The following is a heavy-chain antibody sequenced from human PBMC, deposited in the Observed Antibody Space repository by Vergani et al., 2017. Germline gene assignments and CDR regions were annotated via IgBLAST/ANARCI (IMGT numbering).Heavy chain of an antibody. CDR2: INPNSGGT. Sequence: QVQLVQSGAEVKKPGASVKVSCKASEYSFSAFYIHWVRQAPGQGLEWMGWINPNSGGTNYAQKFQGRVTMTRDTSISTAYMELSRLRSDDTAVYYCARASGWGDYWGQGTLVTVSS. D-gene: IGHD6-19*01. CDR1: EYSFSAFY. J-gene: IGHJ4*02. CDR3: ARASGWGDY. V-gene: IGHV1-2*02.